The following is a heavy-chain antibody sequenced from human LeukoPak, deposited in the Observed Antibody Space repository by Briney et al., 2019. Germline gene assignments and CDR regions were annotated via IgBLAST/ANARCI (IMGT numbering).Heavy chain of an antibody. V-gene: IGHV3-30*04. Sequence: GGSLRLSCAASGFTFSSYAMHWVLQAAGKGLEWVAVISYDGSNKYYADSVKGRFTISRDNSKNTLYLQMNSLRAEDTAVYYCATAESNYDILTGYSRYWGQGTLVTVSS. CDR2: ISYDGSNK. D-gene: IGHD3-9*01. CDR1: GFTFSSYA. J-gene: IGHJ4*02. CDR3: ATAESNYDILTGYSRY.